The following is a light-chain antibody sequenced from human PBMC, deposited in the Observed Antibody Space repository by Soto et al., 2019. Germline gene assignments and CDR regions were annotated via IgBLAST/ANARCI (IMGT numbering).Light chain of an antibody. J-gene: IGKJ1*01. Sequence: DIQMTQSPSSLSASVGDRVTITCRASQGISNNLAWYQQKPGKVPKVLIYAASTLQSGVPSRFSGSGSGTDFTLTISSLQPEDVATDYCQEYNRARWTVGQGTKVEIK. V-gene: IGKV1-27*01. CDR3: QEYNRARWT. CDR1: QGISNN. CDR2: AAS.